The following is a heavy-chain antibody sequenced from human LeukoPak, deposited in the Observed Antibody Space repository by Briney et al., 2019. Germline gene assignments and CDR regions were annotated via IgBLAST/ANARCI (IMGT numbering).Heavy chain of an antibody. Sequence: GGSLRLSCAASEFTFSNYWMSWVRQAPGKGLEWVASIQKDGSQKYYLESVKGRFTISRDNIKNSLYLHMSSLRADDTAVYFCATVAGYFDYWGQGTLVTVSS. J-gene: IGHJ4*02. V-gene: IGHV3-7*01. CDR3: ATVAGYFDY. CDR1: EFTFSNYW. D-gene: IGHD2-21*01. CDR2: IQKDGSQK.